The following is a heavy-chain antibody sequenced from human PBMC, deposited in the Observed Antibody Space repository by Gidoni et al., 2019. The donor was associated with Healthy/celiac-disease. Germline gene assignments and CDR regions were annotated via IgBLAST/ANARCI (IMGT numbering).Heavy chain of an antibody. J-gene: IGHJ6*02. V-gene: IGHV1-69*01. CDR1: GGTFSSYA. CDR3: ARAWILVVPAAIPPDNYYYYGMDV. CDR2: INPIFGTA. D-gene: IGHD2-2*02. Sequence: QVQLVQSGAEVKKPGSSVKVSCQASGGTFSSYAISWVRQAPGQGLEWMGGINPIFGTANYAQKFQGRVTITADESTGTAYMGLSSLRSGDTAVYFCARAWILVVPAAIPPDNYYYYGMDVWGQGTTVTVSS.